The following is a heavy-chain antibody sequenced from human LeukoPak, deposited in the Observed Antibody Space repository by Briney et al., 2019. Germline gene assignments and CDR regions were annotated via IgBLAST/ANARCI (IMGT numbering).Heavy chain of an antibody. D-gene: IGHD2-15*01. CDR2: INPNRGGT. Sequence: ASVKVSCKASGYTFTGYYMHWVRQAPGQGLEWMGWINPNRGGTNYAQKFEGRVTMTRDTSISTAYMELSRLRSDDTAVYYCARAPDDYCSGGSCEFDYWGQGTLVTVSS. CDR1: GYTFTGYY. J-gene: IGHJ4*02. CDR3: ARAPDDYCSGGSCEFDY. V-gene: IGHV1-2*02.